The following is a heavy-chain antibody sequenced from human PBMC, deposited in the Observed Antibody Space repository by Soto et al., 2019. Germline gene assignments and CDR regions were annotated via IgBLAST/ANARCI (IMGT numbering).Heavy chain of an antibody. Sequence: SETLSLTCTVSGGSISSDHYHWTWIRQTPGKGLEWIGYIHYSGSIYYNPSLQSRVTISVDTSKNQFSLKLSSVTAADTAVYYCARQGYDILTGYYPLDYWGQGTLVTVSS. CDR3: ARQGYDILTGYYPLDY. D-gene: IGHD3-9*01. J-gene: IGHJ4*02. CDR2: IHYSGSI. V-gene: IGHV4-30-4*01. CDR1: GGSISSDHYH.